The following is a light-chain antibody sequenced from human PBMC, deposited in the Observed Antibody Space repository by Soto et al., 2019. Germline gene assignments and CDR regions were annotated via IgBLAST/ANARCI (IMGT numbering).Light chain of an antibody. Sequence: EIVMTQSPATLSVSQGERVTLYCRASQSVTNNIAWYQQKPGQAPRLLIYGTSTRATGTPARFSGSGSGTEFTLTISSLQSEDFAAYFCQHYNNWPLTFGGGTKVDI. CDR1: QSVTNN. J-gene: IGKJ4*01. V-gene: IGKV3D-15*01. CDR3: QHYNNWPLT. CDR2: GTS.